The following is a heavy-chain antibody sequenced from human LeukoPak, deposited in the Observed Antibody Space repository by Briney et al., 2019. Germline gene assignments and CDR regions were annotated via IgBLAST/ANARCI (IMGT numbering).Heavy chain of an antibody. V-gene: IGHV4-34*01. CDR1: GGSFSGYY. CDR3: ARRPGMATRGDAFDI. CDR2: INHSGST. Sequence: SETLSLTCAVYGGSFSGYYWSWIRQPPGKGLEWIGEINHSGSTNYNPSLKSRVTISVDTSKNQFSLKLSSVTAADTAVYYCARRPGMATRGDAFDIWGQGTMVTVSS. J-gene: IGHJ3*02. D-gene: IGHD5-12*01.